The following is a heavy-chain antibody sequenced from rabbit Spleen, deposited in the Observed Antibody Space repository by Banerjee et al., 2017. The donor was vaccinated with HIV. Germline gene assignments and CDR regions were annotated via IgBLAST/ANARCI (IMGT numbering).Heavy chain of an antibody. CDR2: IDPIFGTT. J-gene: IGHJ4*01. V-gene: IGHV1S45*01. Sequence: QERLVESGGGLVKPEGSLKLSCTASGFSFSNKAVMCWVRQAPRKGLEWIGYIDPIFGTTYYASWAKGRFTISKTSSTTVTLRMTSLSAADTATYFCARGDSGGWGDWNLWGPGTLVTVS. D-gene: IGHD4-1*01. CDR3: ARGDSGGWGDWNL. CDR1: GFSFSNKAV.